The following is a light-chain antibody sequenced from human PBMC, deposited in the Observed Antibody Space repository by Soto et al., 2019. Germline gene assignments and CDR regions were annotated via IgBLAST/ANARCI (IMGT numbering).Light chain of an antibody. CDR1: QTVHAF. CDR2: EAS. CDR3: HHNYSSPRT. Sequence: DIHMTQSPSSLSASVGDTVTITCRASQTVHAFLSWYQHKSDRAPSLLIYEASTLHTGVPSRFSCSGSATDFSLAMDGLQPEDFATEYCHHNYSSPRTFGTGTKLE. V-gene: IGKV1-39*01. J-gene: IGKJ4*02.